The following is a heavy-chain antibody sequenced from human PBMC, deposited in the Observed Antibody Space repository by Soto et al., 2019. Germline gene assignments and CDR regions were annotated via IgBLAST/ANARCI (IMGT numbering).Heavy chain of an antibody. CDR1: GFTFSSYA. J-gene: IGHJ4*02. V-gene: IGHV3-23*01. CDR3: AKESHPHYDFWSGYKYFDY. D-gene: IGHD3-3*01. CDR2: ISGSGGST. Sequence: GGSLRLSCAASGFTFSSYAMSWVRQAPGKGLEWVSAISGSGGSTYYADSVKGRFTISRDNSKNTLYLQMNSLRAEDTAVYYSAKESHPHYDFWSGYKYFDYWGQGSLVTVSS.